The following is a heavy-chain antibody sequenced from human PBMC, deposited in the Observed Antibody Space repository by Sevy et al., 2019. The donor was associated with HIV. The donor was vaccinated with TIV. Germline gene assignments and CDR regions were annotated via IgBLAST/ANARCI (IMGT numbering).Heavy chain of an antibody. CDR3: ARSVSGFDY. J-gene: IGHJ4*02. Sequence: SETLSLTCAVSGYSISSGYYWGWIRQPPGRGLEWIGSISHSGSTYYNPSLKGRFTISVDTSKNQFYLKLGSVTAADTAVYYCARSVSGFDYWGQGTLVTVSS. CDR2: ISHSGST. CDR1: GYSISSGYY. V-gene: IGHV4-38-2*01. D-gene: IGHD3-16*01.